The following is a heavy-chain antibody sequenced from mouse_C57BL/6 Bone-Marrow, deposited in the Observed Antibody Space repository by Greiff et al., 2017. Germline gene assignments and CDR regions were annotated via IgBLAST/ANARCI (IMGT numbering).Heavy chain of an antibody. J-gene: IGHJ1*03. V-gene: IGHV2-3*01. Sequence: VQLVESGPGLVAPSQSLSITCTVSGFSFTSYGVSWVRQPPGKGLEWLGVIWGDGSTHYHSALISRLSISKDNYKSQVFLKLNSLPTDDTATYYCAKPGVWYYCSHWYFDVWGTGTTVNVSS. CDR1: GFSFTSYG. CDR3: AKPGVWYYCSHWYFDV. D-gene: IGHD1-1*01. CDR2: IWGDGST.